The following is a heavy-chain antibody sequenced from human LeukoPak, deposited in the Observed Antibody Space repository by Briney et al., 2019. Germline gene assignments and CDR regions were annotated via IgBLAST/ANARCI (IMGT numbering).Heavy chain of an antibody. CDR2: IKQDGSEK. V-gene: IGHV3-7*05. D-gene: IGHD4-17*01. J-gene: IGHJ3*02. Sequence: GGSLRLSCAASGFTFSNAWMSWVRQAPGKGLEWVANIKQDGSEKYYVDSVKGRFTISRDNAKNSLYLQMNSLRAEDTAVYYCARDPDYGDYAVSFDIWGQGTMVTVSS. CDR3: ARDPDYGDYAVSFDI. CDR1: GFTFSNAW.